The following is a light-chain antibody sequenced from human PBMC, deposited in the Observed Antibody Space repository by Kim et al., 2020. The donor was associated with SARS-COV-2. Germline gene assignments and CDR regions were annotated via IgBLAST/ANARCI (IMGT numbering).Light chain of an antibody. CDR2: GAS. J-gene: IGKJ2*01. Sequence: SASVGDRVSITCRASQSIGNYLHWYQQKPGEAPKLLIYGASSLLSGVTSRFSGSGSETEFTLTITTLQPEDFATYFCQQSHSSLFTFGQGTKLEIK. V-gene: IGKV1-39*01. CDR3: QQSHSSLFT. CDR1: QSIGNY.